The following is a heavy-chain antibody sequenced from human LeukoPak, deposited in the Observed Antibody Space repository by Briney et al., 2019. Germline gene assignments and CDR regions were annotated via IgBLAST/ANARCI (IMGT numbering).Heavy chain of an antibody. J-gene: IGHJ6*03. D-gene: IGHD6-19*01. CDR2: IYYSGST. V-gene: IGHV4-59*01. CDR3: AREAPVGWNSSGWDYYYYYMDV. CDR1: GDSISTYY. Sequence: SETLSLTCTVSGDSISTYYWSWIRQPPGKGLEWIGYIYYSGSTNYNPSLKSRVTISVDTSKNQFSLKLSSVTAADTAVYYCAREAPVGWNSSGWDYYYYYMDVWGKGTTVTISS.